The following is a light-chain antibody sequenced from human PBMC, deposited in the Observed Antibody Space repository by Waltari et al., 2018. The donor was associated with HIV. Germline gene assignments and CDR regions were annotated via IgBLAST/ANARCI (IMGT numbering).Light chain of an antibody. CDR1: HPVSSSA. Sequence: TVLTQSPDTPSLSPGETATLSCRASHPVSSSALAWYQQQPGQAPRLLIYGASNRATGIPDRFSGSVSGTEFTLTISRLEPEDFAVYYCQHYDTSPPVYTFGQGTKLEIK. V-gene: IGKV3-20*01. CDR2: GAS. J-gene: IGKJ2*01. CDR3: QHYDTSPPVYT.